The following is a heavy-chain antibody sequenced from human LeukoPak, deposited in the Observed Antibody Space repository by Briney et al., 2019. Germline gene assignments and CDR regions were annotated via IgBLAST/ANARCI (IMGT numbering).Heavy chain of an antibody. J-gene: IGHJ6*02. CDR1: GYTFTGYY. D-gene: IGHD6-13*01. V-gene: IGHV1-2*02. CDR3: ARDSPLAAAGSYYYYYGMDV. Sequence: GASVKVSCKASGYTFTGYYIHWVRQAPGQGLEWMGWINPNSGGTNYARKFQGRVTMTRDTSISTAYMELSRLRSDDTAVYYCARDSPLAAAGSYYYYYGMDVWGQGTTVTVSS. CDR2: INPNSGGT.